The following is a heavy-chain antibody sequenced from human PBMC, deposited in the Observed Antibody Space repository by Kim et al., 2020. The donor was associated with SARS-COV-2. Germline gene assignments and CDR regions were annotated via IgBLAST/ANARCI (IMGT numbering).Heavy chain of an antibody. J-gene: IGHJ6*03. V-gene: IGHV1-8*01. CDR3: ARGTRWNFVVVALPLYYYYMDV. D-gene: IGHD3-22*01. CDR2: MNPNSGNT. Sequence: ASVKVSCKASGYTFTSYDINWVRQATGQGLEWMGWMNPNSGNTGYAQKFQGRVTMTRNTSISTAYMELSSLRSEDTAVYYCARGTRWNFVVVALPLYYYYMDVWGKGTTVTVSS. CDR1: GYTFTSYD.